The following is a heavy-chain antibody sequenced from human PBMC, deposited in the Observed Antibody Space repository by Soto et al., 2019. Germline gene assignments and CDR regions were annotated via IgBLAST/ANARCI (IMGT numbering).Heavy chain of an antibody. Sequence: GGSLRLSCAASGFTFSSYSMNWVRQAPGKGLEWVSSISSSSSFIYYADSVKGRFTISRDNAKNSLYLQMNSLRAEDTAVCYCARDNVYYDSSGYYYGADFDYWGQGTLVTVS. CDR2: ISSSSSFI. J-gene: IGHJ4*02. CDR1: GFTFSSYS. V-gene: IGHV3-21*01. D-gene: IGHD3-22*01. CDR3: ARDNVYYDSSGYYYGADFDY.